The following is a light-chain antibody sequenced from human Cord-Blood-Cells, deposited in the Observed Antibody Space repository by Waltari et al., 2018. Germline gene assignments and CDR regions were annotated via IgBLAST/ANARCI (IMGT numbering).Light chain of an antibody. CDR3: QVWDSSSDHYV. J-gene: IGLJ1*01. Sequence: SYVLTQPPSVSVAPGKTARITCGGNNIGSKSVHWYQQKPGQAPVLGVYADSDRPSGIPERFSGSNSGNTSTLTISGVEAGDEADYYCQVWDSSSDHYVFGTGTKVTVL. CDR2: ADS. CDR1: NIGSKS. V-gene: IGLV3-21*03.